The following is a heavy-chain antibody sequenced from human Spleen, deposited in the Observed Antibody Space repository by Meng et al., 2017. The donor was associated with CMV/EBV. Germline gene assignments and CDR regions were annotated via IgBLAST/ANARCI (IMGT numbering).Heavy chain of an antibody. CDR2: IIPILGIA. V-gene: IGHV1-69*04. J-gene: IGHJ5*02. Sequence: SVKVSCKASGYTFTSYDINWVRQAPGQGLEWMGRIIPILGIANYAQKFQGRVTITADKSTSTAYMELSSLRSEDTAVYYCARDQVTMVRGVIITTHQHWFDPWGQGTLVTVSS. CDR1: GYTFTSYD. CDR3: ARDQVTMVRGVIITTHQHWFDP. D-gene: IGHD3-10*01.